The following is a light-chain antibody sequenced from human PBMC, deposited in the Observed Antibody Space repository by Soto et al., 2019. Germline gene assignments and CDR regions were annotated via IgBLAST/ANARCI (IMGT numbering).Light chain of an antibody. Sequence: DIQMTQSPSTLSGSVGDRVTITCRASQTISSWLAWYQQKQGKSPKLLIYKASTVKSGVPSGFSSSGSGTEFTLTTSSLQTDDFAHYYCQHYNSYSEAFGQGTKVDIK. CDR1: QTISSW. J-gene: IGKJ1*01. V-gene: IGKV1-5*03. CDR3: QHYNSYSEA. CDR2: KAS.